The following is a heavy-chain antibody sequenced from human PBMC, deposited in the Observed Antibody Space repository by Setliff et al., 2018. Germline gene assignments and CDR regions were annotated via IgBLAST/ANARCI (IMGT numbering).Heavy chain of an antibody. CDR2: IYYSGST. V-gene: IGHV4-39*01. D-gene: IGHD5-12*01. CDR3: ARQDSGWFDY. Sequence: SETLSLTCTVSGGSISSSSYYRGWIRQPPGKGLEWIGSIYYSGSTYYNPSLKSRVTISVDTSKNQFSLKLSSVTAADTAVYYCARQDSGWFDYWGQGTLVTVSS. CDR1: GGSISSSSYY. J-gene: IGHJ4*02.